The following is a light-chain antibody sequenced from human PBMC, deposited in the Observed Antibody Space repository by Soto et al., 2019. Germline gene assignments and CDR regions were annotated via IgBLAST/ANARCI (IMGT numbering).Light chain of an antibody. Sequence: EIVMTQSPATLSVSPGERATLSCRASQSVSSNLAWYQQKPGQAPRLLIYGASTRATGIPARFSGSGSGTEFTLTISSLQSEDFAVYYCQQYNNWPHTFGQLTKLEIK. CDR2: GAS. J-gene: IGKJ2*01. CDR3: QQYNNWPHT. V-gene: IGKV3-15*01. CDR1: QSVSSN.